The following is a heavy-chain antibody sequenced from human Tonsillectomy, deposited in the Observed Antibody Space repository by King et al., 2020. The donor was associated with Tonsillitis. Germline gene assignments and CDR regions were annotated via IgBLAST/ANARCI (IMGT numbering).Heavy chain of an antibody. Sequence: VQLVESGGGLVQPGGSLRLSCAASGFTFSSYAMSWVRQAPGKGLEWVSAISGSGGSTYYADSVKGRFTISRDNSKNTLYLQMNSQRAEDTAVYYCANSGIAAVHFDYWGQGTLVTVSS. CDR1: GFTFSSYA. CDR3: ANSGIAAVHFDY. J-gene: IGHJ4*02. V-gene: IGHV3-23*04. CDR2: ISGSGGST. D-gene: IGHD6-13*01.